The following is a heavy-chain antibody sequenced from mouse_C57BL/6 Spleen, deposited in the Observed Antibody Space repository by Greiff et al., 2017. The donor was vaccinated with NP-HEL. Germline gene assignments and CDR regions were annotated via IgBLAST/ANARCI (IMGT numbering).Heavy chain of an antibody. CDR2: INPNNGGT. V-gene: IGHV1-22*01. J-gene: IGHJ3*01. D-gene: IGHD2-12*01. CDR1: GYTFTDYN. Sequence: EVQLVESGPELVKPGASVKMSCKASGYTFTDYNMHWVKQSHGKSLEWIGYINPNNGGTSYNQKFKGKATLTVNKSSSTAYMELRSLTSEDSAVYYCAKIYAWFAYWGQGTLVTVSA. CDR3: AKIYAWFAY.